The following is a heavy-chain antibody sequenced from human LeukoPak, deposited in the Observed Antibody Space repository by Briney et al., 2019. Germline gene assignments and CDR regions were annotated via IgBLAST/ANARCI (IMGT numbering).Heavy chain of an antibody. CDR2: IYYSGST. CDR1: GGSISSYY. D-gene: IGHD1-1*01. V-gene: IGHV4-59*01. Sequence: PSETLSLTCTVSGGSISSYYWSWIRQPPGKGLEWIGYIYYSGSTTYNPSLKSRVTISVDTSKNQFSLKLSSVTAADTAVYYCARGDGTSDWFDPWGQGTLVTVSS. J-gene: IGHJ5*02. CDR3: ARGDGTSDWFDP.